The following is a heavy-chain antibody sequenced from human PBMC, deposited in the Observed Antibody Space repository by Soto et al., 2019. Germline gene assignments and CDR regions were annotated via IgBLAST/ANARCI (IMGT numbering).Heavy chain of an antibody. V-gene: IGHV3-11*05. CDR3: ARDVNAGIAAAGYFDY. J-gene: IGHJ4*02. CDR2: ISSSSSYT. D-gene: IGHD6-13*01. CDR1: GFTFSDYY. Sequence: GGSLRLSCAASGFTFSDYYMSWIRQAPGKGLEWVSYISSSSSYTNYADSVKGRFTISRDNAKNSLYLQMNSLRAEDTAVYYCARDVNAGIAAAGYFDYWGQGTLVTVSS.